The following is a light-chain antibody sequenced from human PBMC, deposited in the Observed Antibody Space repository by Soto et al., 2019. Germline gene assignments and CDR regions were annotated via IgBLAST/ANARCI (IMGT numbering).Light chain of an antibody. J-gene: IGKJ5*01. CDR2: DVS. CDR1: QSIGNW. Sequence: GDRVTITCRASQSIGNWLAWYQQKPGKAPKLLMYDVSSLESGVPSRFSGSRSGTEFTLTISSLQPDDFATYFCQQYNNWPITFGQGTRLEIK. V-gene: IGKV1-5*01. CDR3: QQYNNWPIT.